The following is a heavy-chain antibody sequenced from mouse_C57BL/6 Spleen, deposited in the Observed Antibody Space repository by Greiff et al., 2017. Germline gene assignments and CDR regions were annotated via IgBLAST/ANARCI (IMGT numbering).Heavy chain of an antibody. V-gene: IGHV3-6*01. CDR3: AREGRYYAMDY. Sequence: DVKLVESGPGLVKPSQSLSLTCSVTGYSITSGYYWNWIRQFPGNKLEWMGYISYDGSNNYNPSLKNRISITRDTSKNQFFLKLNSVTTEDTATYYCAREGRYYAMDYWGQGTSVTVSS. J-gene: IGHJ4*01. CDR1: GYSITSGYY. CDR2: ISYDGSN.